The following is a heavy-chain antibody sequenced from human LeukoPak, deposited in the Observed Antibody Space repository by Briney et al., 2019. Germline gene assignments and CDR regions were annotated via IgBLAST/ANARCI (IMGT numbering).Heavy chain of an antibody. J-gene: IGHJ4*02. CDR3: ARHVGESGAAIDC. D-gene: IGHD1-26*01. CDR2: IYPGDSDT. CDR1: GYSFTSYW. Sequence: GESLRISCKGSGYSFTSYWIGWVRQMPGKGLEWMGIIYPGDSDTRYSPSFQGQVTISADKSISTAYLQWSSLKASDTAMYCCARHVGESGAAIDCWGQGTLVTVSS. V-gene: IGHV5-51*01.